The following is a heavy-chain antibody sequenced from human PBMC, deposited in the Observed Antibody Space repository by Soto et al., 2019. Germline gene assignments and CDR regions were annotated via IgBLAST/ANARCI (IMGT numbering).Heavy chain of an antibody. D-gene: IGHD6-13*01. V-gene: IGHV3-48*04. CDR1: GFTFSSYG. CDR3: ARDRAAGGY. J-gene: IGHJ4*02. CDR2: ISSGGDTI. Sequence: GGSLRLSCAASGFTFSSYGMHWVRQAPGKGLEWVAYISSGGDTIHYADSVRGRFTVSRDNARNSLSLQMNTLRVEDTALYYCARDRAAGGYWGQGTLVTVSS.